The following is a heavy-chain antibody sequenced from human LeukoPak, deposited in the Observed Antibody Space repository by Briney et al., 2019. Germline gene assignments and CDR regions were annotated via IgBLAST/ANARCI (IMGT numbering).Heavy chain of an antibody. CDR1: GYSFTRYG. D-gene: IGHD6-13*01. J-gene: IGHJ4*02. Sequence: SVKVSCKASGYSFTRYGINWVRQAPGQGLEWMGGIIPIFGTANYAQKFQGRVTITADESTSTAYMELSSLRSEDTAVYYCARDQSSSWSSSGWYYFDYWGQGTLVTVSS. V-gene: IGHV1-69*13. CDR3: ARDQSSSWSSSGWYYFDY. CDR2: IIPIFGTA.